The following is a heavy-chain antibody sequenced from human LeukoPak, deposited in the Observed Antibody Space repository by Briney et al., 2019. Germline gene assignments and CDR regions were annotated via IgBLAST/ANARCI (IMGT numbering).Heavy chain of an antibody. J-gene: IGHJ4*02. CDR3: ARHSSLQGYYFDY. V-gene: IGHV4-59*08. CDR2: VHYSGST. CDR1: GASISNYY. D-gene: IGHD6-6*01. Sequence: PSETLSLTCTVSGASISNYYWSWIRQPPGKGLEWIGNVHYSGSTTYHPSLQSRVTISVDTSKKQFSLKLRSVTAADSAVYYCARHSSLQGYYFDYWGRGTLVTVSS.